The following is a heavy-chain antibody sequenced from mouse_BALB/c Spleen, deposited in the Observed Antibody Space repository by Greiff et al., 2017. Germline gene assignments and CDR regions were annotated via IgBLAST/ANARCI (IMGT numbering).Heavy chain of an antibody. CDR2: ISSGGSYT. V-gene: IGHV5-9-4*01. D-gene: IGHD2-3*01. Sequence: DVMLVESGGGLVKPGGSLKLSCAASGFTFSSYAMSWVRQSPEKRLEWVAEISSGGSYTYYPDTVTGRFTISRDNAKNTLYLEMSSLRSEDTAMYYCARGDDGYYMAWFAYWGQGTLVTVSA. CDR3: ARGDDGYYMAWFAY. J-gene: IGHJ3*01. CDR1: GFTFSSYA.